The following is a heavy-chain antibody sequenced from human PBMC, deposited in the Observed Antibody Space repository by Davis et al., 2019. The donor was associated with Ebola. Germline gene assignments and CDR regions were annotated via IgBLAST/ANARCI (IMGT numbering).Heavy chain of an antibody. V-gene: IGHV3-23*01. D-gene: IGHD2-21*01. CDR1: GFTFSSYA. Sequence: GESLKISCAASGFTFSSYAMSWVRQAPGKGLEWVSAISGSGGSTYYADSVKGRFTISRDNSKNTLYLQMNSLRADYTAVYYCARFCGGDCYSTLWDAFDIWGQGTMVTVSS. CDR2: ISGSGGST. CDR3: ARFCGGDCYSTLWDAFDI. J-gene: IGHJ3*02.